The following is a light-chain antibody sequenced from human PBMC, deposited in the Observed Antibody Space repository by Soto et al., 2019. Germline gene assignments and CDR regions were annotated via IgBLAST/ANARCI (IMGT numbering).Light chain of an antibody. Sequence: QSALTQPASVSGSPGQSITISCTGTSSDVGGYKYVSWYQQHPDKAPKLIIFEVSNRPSGISSRCSGSKSGNTASLTISGVQAEDEADYYCASYTISSTSVIFGRGTKLAVL. CDR1: SSDVGGYKY. CDR2: EVS. J-gene: IGLJ2*01. CDR3: ASYTISSTSVI. V-gene: IGLV2-14*01.